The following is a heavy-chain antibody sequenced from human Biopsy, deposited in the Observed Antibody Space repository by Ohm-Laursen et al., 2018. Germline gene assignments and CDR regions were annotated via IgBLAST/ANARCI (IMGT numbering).Heavy chain of an antibody. D-gene: IGHD3-22*01. CDR3: ARDRGFYSDRTVPGYFDL. CDR2: VYASETT. CDR1: GGSLNSYY. J-gene: IGHJ2*01. Sequence: SDTLSLTCPVSGGSLNSYYWSWIRQPPGKGLEWIGYVYASETTNYNPSLESRVTISVDMSKNQFSLKLNSMTAADTAVYYCARDRGFYSDRTVPGYFDLWGRGTLVTVSS. V-gene: IGHV4-59*01.